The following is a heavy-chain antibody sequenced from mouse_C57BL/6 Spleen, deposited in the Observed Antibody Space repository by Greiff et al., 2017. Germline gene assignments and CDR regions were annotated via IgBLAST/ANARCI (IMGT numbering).Heavy chain of an antibody. J-gene: IGHJ2*01. CDR3: ARSNYGSLFDY. D-gene: IGHD1-1*01. CDR1: GYTFTSSG. V-gene: IGHV1-81*01. CDR2: IYPRNGNT. Sequence: VKLQESGAELARPGASVKLSCKASGYTFTSSGISWVKQRTGQGLEWIGEIYPRNGNTYSNEKFKGKATLTADKSSSTAYMELRSLTSEDSAVYFCARSNYGSLFDYWGQGTTLTVSS.